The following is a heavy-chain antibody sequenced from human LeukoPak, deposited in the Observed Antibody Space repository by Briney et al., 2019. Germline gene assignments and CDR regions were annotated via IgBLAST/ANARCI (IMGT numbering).Heavy chain of an antibody. J-gene: IGHJ5*02. CDR3: AREFYGEYVGAFWFDP. V-gene: IGHV3-74*01. CDR2: INSGGIIT. D-gene: IGHD3-10*02. Sequence: PGGSLRLSCTASGFTFSRYWMHWVRQVPGKGLVWLSRINSGGIITRYADSVKGRFTISRDNAKNTLYLEMNSLRVEDTAVYYCAREFYGEYVGAFWFDPWGQGTLVTVSS. CDR1: GFTFSRYW.